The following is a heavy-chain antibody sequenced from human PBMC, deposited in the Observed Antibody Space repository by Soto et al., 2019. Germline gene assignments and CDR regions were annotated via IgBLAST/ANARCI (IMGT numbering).Heavy chain of an antibody. CDR3: ARGGGLRIFVGYMDV. CDR2: ISSSSSTI. D-gene: IGHD3-3*01. CDR1: GFTFSSYS. J-gene: IGHJ6*03. V-gene: IGHV3-48*01. Sequence: GGSLRLSCAASGFTFSSYSMNWVRQAPGKGLEWVSYISSSSSTIYHADSVKGRFTISRDNAKNSLYLQMNSLRAEDTAVYYCARGGGLRIFVGYMDVWGKGTTVTVSS.